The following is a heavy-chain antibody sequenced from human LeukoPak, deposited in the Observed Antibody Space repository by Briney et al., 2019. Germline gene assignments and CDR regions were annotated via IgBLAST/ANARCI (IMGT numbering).Heavy chain of an antibody. CDR1: GYTFTSYY. Sequence: ASVKVSCKASGYTFTSYYMHWVRQAPGQGLEWVGVINPSGGSTNYAQNLQGRFTMTTDTSTSTAYMELRSLRSDDTAFYYCARRTYSSSSSLFDYWGQGTLVTVSS. V-gene: IGHV1-46*01. CDR2: INPSGGST. D-gene: IGHD6-6*01. CDR3: ARRTYSSSSSLFDY. J-gene: IGHJ4*02.